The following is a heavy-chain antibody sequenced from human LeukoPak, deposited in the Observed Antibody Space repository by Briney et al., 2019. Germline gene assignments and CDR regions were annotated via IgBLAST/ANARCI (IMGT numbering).Heavy chain of an antibody. V-gene: IGHV4-59*01. CDR3: SRGSSYFDI. CDR1: GGSISSYF. CDR2: ISYSGST. J-gene: IGHJ2*01. Sequence: SETLSLTCTGSGGSISSYFWTWIRQPPGKGLEWIGSISYSGSTNYHPSLKSRVTISVDTSKNPFTLKLSSVTAADTAVYYFSRGSSYFDIWGRGTLVSVAS.